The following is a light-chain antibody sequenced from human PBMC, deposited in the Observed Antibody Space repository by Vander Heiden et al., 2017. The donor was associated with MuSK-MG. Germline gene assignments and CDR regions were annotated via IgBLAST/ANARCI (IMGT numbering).Light chain of an antibody. CDR3: QQYGSSPYT. V-gene: IGKV3-20*01. Sequence: IVLTQSPATLSLSPGNRATLSCRASQSVSSSYLAWYQQNPGHAPRFLIYGESSTATGIPDRFSGSGSGIDFTLTIRRLEPEDFAVYYCQQYGSSPYTFGQGTKLEIK. J-gene: IGKJ2*01. CDR2: GES. CDR1: QSVSSSY.